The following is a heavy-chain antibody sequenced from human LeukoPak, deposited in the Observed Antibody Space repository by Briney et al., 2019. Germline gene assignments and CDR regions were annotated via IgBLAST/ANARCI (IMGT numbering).Heavy chain of an antibody. Sequence: GRSLRLSCAASGFTFSSYGVHWVRQAPGKGLEWVAVIWYDGSNKYYADSVKGRFTISRDNSKNTLYLQMNSLRAEDTAVYYCARESHSSSWYGYYYYGMDVWGQGTTVTVSS. D-gene: IGHD6-13*01. V-gene: IGHV3-33*01. CDR1: GFTFSSYG. J-gene: IGHJ6*02. CDR3: ARESHSSSWYGYYYYGMDV. CDR2: IWYDGSNK.